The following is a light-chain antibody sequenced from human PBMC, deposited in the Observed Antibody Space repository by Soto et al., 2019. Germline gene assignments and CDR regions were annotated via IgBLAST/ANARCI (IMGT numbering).Light chain of an antibody. V-gene: IGKV2-30*01. CDR2: KVS. CDR1: QSLAYSDGNTY. J-gene: IGKJ2*01. CDR3: MHGTHWPPYT. Sequence: DVVMTQSPLSLPVTLGQPASISCRSSQSLAYSDGNTYLNWFQQRPGQSPRRLFYKVSNRDSGVPDRFSGSGSGTDFTLKISRVEAEDVGVYYCMHGTHWPPYTFGQGTKLEIK.